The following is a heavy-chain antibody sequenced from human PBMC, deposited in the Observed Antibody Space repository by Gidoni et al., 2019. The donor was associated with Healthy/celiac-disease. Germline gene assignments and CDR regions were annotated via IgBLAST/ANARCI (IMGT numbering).Heavy chain of an antibody. CDR3: AKDFYGMDV. V-gene: IGHV3-23*01. J-gene: IGHJ6*02. Sequence: EVQLFESGGGLLQPVGSLILSCAAPGFTFSSYAMSWVRQAPGKGLEWVSAISGSGGSTDCADSVKGRFTNSRDNSKNTLYLEMNSLRAEDTAVYYCAKDFYGMDVWGQGTTVTVSS. CDR1: GFTFSSYA. CDR2: ISGSGGST.